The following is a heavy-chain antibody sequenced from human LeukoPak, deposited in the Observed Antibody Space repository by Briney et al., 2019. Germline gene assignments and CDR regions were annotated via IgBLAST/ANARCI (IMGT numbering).Heavy chain of an antibody. CDR2: TRYDGSNN. Sequence: GKSLTLSCVVSGFNFDNFAMHWVRQPLGKGLEWVAVTRYDGSNNYYADSVKGRFTISRDNSKNTLYLQMNSLRPEDTAVYYCAKDTGRRIFGVAYDAFDIWGQGTMVTVSS. V-gene: IGHV3-30*04. CDR3: AKDTGRRIFGVAYDAFDI. D-gene: IGHD3-3*01. J-gene: IGHJ3*02. CDR1: GFNFDNFA.